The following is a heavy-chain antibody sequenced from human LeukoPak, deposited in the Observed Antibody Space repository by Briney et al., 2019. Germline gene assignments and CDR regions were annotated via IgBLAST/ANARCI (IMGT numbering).Heavy chain of an antibody. D-gene: IGHD4-17*01. V-gene: IGHV3-23*01. CDR1: GFTFSSYA. J-gene: IGHJ4*02. CDR3: AKAGHGDYFDY. CDR2: ISGSGDST. Sequence: GGSLRLSCAASGFTFSSYAMSWVRQAPGKGLEWVSAISGSGDSTYSADSVKGRFTISRDNSKNTLYLQMNSLRAEDTAVYYCAKAGHGDYFDYWGQGTLVTVSS.